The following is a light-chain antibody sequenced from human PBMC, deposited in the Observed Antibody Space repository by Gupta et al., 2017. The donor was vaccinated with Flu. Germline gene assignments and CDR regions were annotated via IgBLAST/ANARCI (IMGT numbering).Light chain of an antibody. CDR2: DDR. CDR1: KVGSNN. Sequence: GRTTSITGSGTKVGSNNLSWYHQNTAPAPELFIYDDRDRGSGISERVSGANYGTTATVTTSRVEAGDEADYYCQVGDRSSDNVVFGGGTKLTVL. CDR3: QVGDRSSDNVV. V-gene: IGLV3-21*03. J-gene: IGLJ2*01.